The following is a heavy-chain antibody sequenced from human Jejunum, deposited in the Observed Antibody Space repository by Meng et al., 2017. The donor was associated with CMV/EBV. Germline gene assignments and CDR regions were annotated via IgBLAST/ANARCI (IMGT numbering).Heavy chain of an antibody. CDR1: GDSISNGDYF. D-gene: IGHD5-18*01. CDR2: IYHSGST. CDR3: ARVNTPMGAWFFDL. V-gene: IGHV4-30-4*08. J-gene: IGHJ2*01. Sequence: FGDSISNGDYFWSWIRQPPGKGLEWIGYIYHSGSTYYKPSLKSRVTISLSTSKNQLSLRLNSVTAADTAMYYCARVNTPMGAWFFDLWGRGTLVTVSS.